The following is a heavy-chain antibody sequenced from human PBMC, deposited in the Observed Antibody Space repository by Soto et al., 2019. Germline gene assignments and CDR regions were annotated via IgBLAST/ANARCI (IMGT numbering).Heavy chain of an antibody. J-gene: IGHJ6*02. CDR2: IYPGDSDT. Sequence: GESLKISCKGSGYSFTSYWIGWVRQMPGKGLEWTGIIYPGDSDTRYSPSFQGQVTISADKSISTAYLQWSSLKASDTAMYYCARAAALEWPGMDVWGQGTTVTVSS. V-gene: IGHV5-51*01. CDR3: ARAAALEWPGMDV. D-gene: IGHD3-3*01. CDR1: GYSFTSYW.